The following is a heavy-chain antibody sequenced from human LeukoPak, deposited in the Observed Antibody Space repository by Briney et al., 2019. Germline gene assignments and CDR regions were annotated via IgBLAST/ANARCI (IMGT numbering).Heavy chain of an antibody. CDR3: SIVVVVAATNDAFDI. CDR2: INHSGST. J-gene: IGHJ3*02. V-gene: IGHV4-34*03. CDR1: GGSFSGYY. D-gene: IGHD2-15*01. Sequence: PSETLSLTCAVYGGSFSGYYWSWIRQPPGKGLEWIGEINHSGSTNYNPSLKSRVTISVDTSKNQFSLKLSSVTAADTAVYYCSIVVVVAATNDAFDIWGQGTMVTVSS.